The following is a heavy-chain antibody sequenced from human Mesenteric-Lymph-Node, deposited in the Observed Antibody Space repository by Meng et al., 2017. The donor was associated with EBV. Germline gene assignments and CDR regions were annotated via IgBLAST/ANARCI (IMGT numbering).Heavy chain of an antibody. D-gene: IGHD2-2*01. J-gene: IGHJ4*02. V-gene: IGHV4-34*01. CDR3: ARGVNPAY. CDR2: INYRGST. CDR1: GGSFSGYY. Sequence: QVQRQQWGAGLLKPSETLSLTCAVYGGSFSGYYWTWIRQPPGKGLEWVGEINYRGSTNYNPSLKSRVTISVDTSKSQLYLKLSSVTAADTAVYYCARGVNPAYWGQGTLVTVSS.